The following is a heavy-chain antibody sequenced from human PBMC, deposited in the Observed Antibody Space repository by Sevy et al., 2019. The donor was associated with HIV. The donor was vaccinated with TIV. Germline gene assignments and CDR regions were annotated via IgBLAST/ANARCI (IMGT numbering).Heavy chain of an antibody. J-gene: IGHJ6*02. Sequence: GGSLRLSCAASGFTFSNYAMSWVRQAPGKGLQWISSISRSGSSTDYADSVKGRFTISRDNSLNTLYLQMNSLRAEDTAVYYCAKVDVALPVADYGLDVWGQGTTVTVSS. CDR2: ISRSGSST. CDR3: AKVDVALPVADYGLDV. D-gene: IGHD2-2*01. CDR1: GFTFSNYA. V-gene: IGHV3-23*01.